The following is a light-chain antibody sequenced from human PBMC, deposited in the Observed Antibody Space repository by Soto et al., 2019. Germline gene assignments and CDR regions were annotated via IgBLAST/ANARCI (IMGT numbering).Light chain of an antibody. CDR2: KAS. Sequence: DLQMTQSPSTLAGSVGDRVTITCRASQTISSWLAWYQQKPGKAPKLLIYKASTLKSGVPSRFSGSGSGTEFTLTISSLQPDDFATYYCQHYNSCSEAFGQGTKVELK. CDR3: QHYNSCSEA. V-gene: IGKV1-5*03. J-gene: IGKJ1*01. CDR1: QTISSW.